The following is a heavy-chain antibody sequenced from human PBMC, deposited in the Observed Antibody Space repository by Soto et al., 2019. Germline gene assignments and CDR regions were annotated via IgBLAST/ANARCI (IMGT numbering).Heavy chain of an antibody. CDR1: GFTFSSSE. CDR2: IHPGGQTI. CDR3: ARRGSR. V-gene: IGHV3-48*03. D-gene: IGHD2-15*01. J-gene: IGHJ3*01. Sequence: GGSLRLSCAASGFTFSSSEMYWVRQAPGKGLEWISYIHPGGQTIFYAQSVKGRFTISRDNAKHSVYLQMNSLRAEDTAVYYCARRGSRWGRGTKVTVSS.